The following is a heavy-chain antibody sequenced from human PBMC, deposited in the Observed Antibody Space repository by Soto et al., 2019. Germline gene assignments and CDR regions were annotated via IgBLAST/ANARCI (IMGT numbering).Heavy chain of an antibody. CDR1: GGSISSYY. J-gene: IGHJ6*02. Sequence: QVRLQESGPGLVKPSETLSLTCTVSGGSISSYYWSWIRQPPGKGLEWIGYMYNTGSTIYNPSLKSRVTISADTSKNPFSLKLNSVTAADTAVYYCARDLWGYCGADCYPLDVWGQGTTVTVSS. CDR3: ARDLWGYCGADCYPLDV. CDR2: MYNTGST. D-gene: IGHD2-21*02. V-gene: IGHV4-59*01.